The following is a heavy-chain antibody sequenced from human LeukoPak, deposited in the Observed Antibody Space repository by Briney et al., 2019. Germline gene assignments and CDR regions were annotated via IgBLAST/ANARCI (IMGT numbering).Heavy chain of an antibody. Sequence: GGSLRLSCAASGFTFSRYWMHWVRQAPGKGLVWVSRINIDGSSRTYADSVKGRFTISRDNSKNTLYLQMNSLRAEDTAVYYCAKDGTFEMATLLPFDPWGQGTLVTVSS. J-gene: IGHJ5*02. CDR3: AKDGTFEMATLLPFDP. CDR2: INIDGSSR. CDR1: GFTFSRYW. D-gene: IGHD5-24*01. V-gene: IGHV3-74*01.